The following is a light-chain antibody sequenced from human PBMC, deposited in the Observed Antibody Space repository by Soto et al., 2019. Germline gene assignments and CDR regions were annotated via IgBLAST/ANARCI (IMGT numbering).Light chain of an antibody. Sequence: QSVLTQPPSVSGAPGQTVTISCTGSSSNIGARYEVHWYQQLPGTAPKLLIYEDIKRPSGVPDRFSGSKSGASASLAITGLLSEDEAEYYCQSYYSSLSAVVFGGGTQLTVL. CDR2: EDI. V-gene: IGLV1-40*01. CDR1: SSNIGARYE. J-gene: IGLJ2*01. CDR3: QSYYSSLSAVV.